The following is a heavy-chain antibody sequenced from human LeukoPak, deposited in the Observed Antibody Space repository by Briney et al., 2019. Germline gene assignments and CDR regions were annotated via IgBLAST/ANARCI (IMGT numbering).Heavy chain of an antibody. J-gene: IGHJ5*02. CDR3: ARDWDTAMGRWFDP. D-gene: IGHD5-18*01. CDR1: GGTFSSYA. V-gene: IGHV1-69*01. Sequence: SVKVSCEASGGTFSSYAISWARQAPGQGLEWMGGIVPIFGTANYAQKFQGRVTITADESTSTAYTELSSLRSEDTAVYYCARDWDTAMGRWFDPWGQGTLVTVSS. CDR2: IVPIFGTA.